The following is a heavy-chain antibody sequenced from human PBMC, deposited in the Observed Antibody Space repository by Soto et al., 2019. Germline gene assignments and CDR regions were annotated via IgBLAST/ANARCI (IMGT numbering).Heavy chain of an antibody. J-gene: IGHJ5*02. Sequence: GGSLRLSCAASGLTFSSYGMHWVRQAPGKGLEWVAVIWYDGSNKYYADSVKGRFTISRDNSKNTLYLQMNSLRAEDTAVYYCAREYGSGNWFDPWGQGTLVTVSS. CDR2: IWYDGSNK. CDR3: AREYGSGNWFDP. D-gene: IGHD3-10*01. V-gene: IGHV3-33*08. CDR1: GLTFSSYG.